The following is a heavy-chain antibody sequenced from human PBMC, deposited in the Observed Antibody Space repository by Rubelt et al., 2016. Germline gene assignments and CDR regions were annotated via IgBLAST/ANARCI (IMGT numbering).Heavy chain of an antibody. CDR3: AKQAGGNSDY. CDR1: GFTFSNYA. D-gene: IGHD4-23*01. CDR2: ISGSGGST. V-gene: IGHV3-23*04. Sequence: EVQLVESGGVLVQPGGSLRLSCAASGFTFSNYAMTWIRQAPGKGLEWVSGISGSGGSTYYADSVRGRFTISSDNSKKTLFLQMNSLRADDTAVYYCAKQAGGNSDYWGQGTLVTVSS. J-gene: IGHJ4*02.